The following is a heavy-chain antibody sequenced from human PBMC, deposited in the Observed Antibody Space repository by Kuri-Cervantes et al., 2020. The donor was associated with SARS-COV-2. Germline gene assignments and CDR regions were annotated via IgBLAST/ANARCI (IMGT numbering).Heavy chain of an antibody. V-gene: IGHV4-59*01. D-gene: IGHD6-19*01. CDR2: IYYSGST. CDR3: ARDRRGGSSLDY. J-gene: IGHJ4*02. CDR1: GGSISSYY. Sequence: GSLRLSCTVSGGSISSYYWSWIRQPPGKGLEWIGYIYYSGSTNYNPSLKSRVTISVDTSKNQFSLKLSSVTAADTAVYYCARDRRGGSSLDYWGQGALVTVSS.